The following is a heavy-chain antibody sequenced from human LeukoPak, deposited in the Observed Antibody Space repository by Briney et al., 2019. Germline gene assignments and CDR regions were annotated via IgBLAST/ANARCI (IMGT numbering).Heavy chain of an antibody. CDR1: GFTFSSYW. CDR2: IKQDGREK. D-gene: IGHD3-10*01. J-gene: IGHJ4*02. Sequence: GGSLRLSCAASGFTFSSYWMNWVRQAPGKGLEWVAKIKQDGREKNYVDSVKVRFTISRDNAKNSLYLQMNSLRAEDTAVYYCAREAPYGSGSYRGLFDYWGQGTLVTVSS. CDR3: AREAPYGSGSYRGLFDY. V-gene: IGHV3-7*01.